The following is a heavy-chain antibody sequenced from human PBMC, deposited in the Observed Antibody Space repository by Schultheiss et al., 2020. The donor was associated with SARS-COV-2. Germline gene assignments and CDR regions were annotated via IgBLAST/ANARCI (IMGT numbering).Heavy chain of an antibody. J-gene: IGHJ6*02. CDR3: AKRRGSSSWSAGMDV. D-gene: IGHD6-13*01. CDR1: GGSISSYY. CDR2: INHSGST. Sequence: GSLRLSCTVSGGSISSYYWSWIRQPPGKGLEWIGKINHSGSTNYNPSLKSRVTISVDTSKNQFSLKLSSVTAADTAVYYCAKRRGSSSWSAGMDVWGQGTTVTVSS. V-gene: IGHV4-59*12.